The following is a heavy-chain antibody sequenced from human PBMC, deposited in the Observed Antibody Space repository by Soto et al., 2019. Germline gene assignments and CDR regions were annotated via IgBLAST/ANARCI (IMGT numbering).Heavy chain of an antibody. Sequence: PSETLSLTCTVSGDSISSSIYYWGWIRQPPGKGLEWIGSFSYGGSTYYNPSLKSRGTISVDTSKSQFSLKLSSVTAADRAVYYCARQPGYWKNFDFWGRGTLVTVSS. J-gene: IGHJ4*02. V-gene: IGHV4-39*01. D-gene: IGHD1-1*01. CDR2: FSYGGST. CDR1: GDSISSSIYY. CDR3: ARQPGYWKNFDF.